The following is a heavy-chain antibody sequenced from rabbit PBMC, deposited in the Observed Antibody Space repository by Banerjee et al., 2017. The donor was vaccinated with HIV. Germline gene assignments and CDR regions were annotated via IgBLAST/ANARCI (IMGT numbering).Heavy chain of an antibody. D-gene: IGHD3-1*01. CDR3: VRDTWYFKL. V-gene: IGHV1S47*01. CDR1: GFDFSNYG. CDR2: IEPIFGNT. Sequence: QEQLVESGGGLVQPGGSLKLSCKASGFDFSNYGVSWVRQAPGKGLEWIGYIEPIFGNTYYANWVNGRFTISSHNAPNTLYLQLNSLTVADTATYFCVRDTWYFKLWGPGTLVTVS. J-gene: IGHJ4*01.